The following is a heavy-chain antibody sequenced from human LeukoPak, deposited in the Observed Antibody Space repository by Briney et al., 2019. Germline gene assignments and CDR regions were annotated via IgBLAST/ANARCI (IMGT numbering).Heavy chain of an antibody. D-gene: IGHD2-15*01. Sequence: SETLSLTXAXYGGSFSGYYWSWIRQPPGKGLEWIGEINHSGSTNYNPSLKSRVTISVDTSKNQFSLKLSSVTAADTAVYYCARGGPLYCSGGSCYGYYFDYWGQGTLVTVSS. J-gene: IGHJ4*02. CDR1: GGSFSGYY. CDR2: INHSGST. V-gene: IGHV4-34*01. CDR3: ARGGPLYCSGGSCYGYYFDY.